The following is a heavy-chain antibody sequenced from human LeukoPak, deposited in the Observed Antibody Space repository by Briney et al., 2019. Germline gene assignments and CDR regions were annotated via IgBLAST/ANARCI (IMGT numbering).Heavy chain of an antibody. V-gene: IGHV3-30*02. CDR1: GFTFSDYG. CDR3: TKSFWSGYTYYFDY. D-gene: IGHD3-3*01. J-gene: IGHJ4*02. Sequence: GGSLRLSCAGGFTFSDYGMHWVRQAPGKGLEWVAFIRYDGSNEYYVDSVKGRFTVSRDNSKNTLYLQMNSLRAEDTAMYYCTKSFWSGYTYYFDYWGQGTLVTVSS. CDR2: IRYDGSNE.